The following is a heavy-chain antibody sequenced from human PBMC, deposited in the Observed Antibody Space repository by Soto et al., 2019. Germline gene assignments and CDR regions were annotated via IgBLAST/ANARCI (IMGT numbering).Heavy chain of an antibody. CDR2: ISGSGAGT. CDR1: GFTFSTSA. D-gene: IGHD6-6*01. CDR3: AKRLAGRPADPYDY. Sequence: GGSLRLSCTASGFTFSTSAMSWVRQAPGRGLEWVSGISGSGAGTYYADSVKGRFTVSRDNSKNTLYLQMSGLRAEDAAVYYCAKRLAGRPADPYDYWGQGTMVTVSS. V-gene: IGHV3-23*01. J-gene: IGHJ4*02.